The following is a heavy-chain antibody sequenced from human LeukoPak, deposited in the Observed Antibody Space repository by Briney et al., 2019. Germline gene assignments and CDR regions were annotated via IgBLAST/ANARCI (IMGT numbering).Heavy chain of an antibody. CDR1: GGSISTYY. V-gene: IGHV4-59*12. Sequence: SETLSLTCTVSGGSISTYYWSWIRQPPGKGLEWIGYVYYSGSTNYNPSLKSRVTISVDTSKNQFSLKLSSVTAADTAVFYCARGSWFDPWGQGTLVTVSS. CDR2: VYYSGST. J-gene: IGHJ5*02. CDR3: ARGSWFDP.